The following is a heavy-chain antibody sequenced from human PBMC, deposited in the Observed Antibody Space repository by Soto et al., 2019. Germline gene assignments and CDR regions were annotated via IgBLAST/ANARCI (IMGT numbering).Heavy chain of an antibody. Sequence: EVQLLESGGVLVQPGRSLRLSCAASGFTFSSYAMSWVRQAPGKGLEWVSAISVSGGTTYYAASVKGRFTISRENYQNTLFLQMNSLRAEDTAVYYCAKFFVETGGSSGWPWTFHYWGQGTLVTVSS. J-gene: IGHJ4*02. CDR1: GFTFSSYA. CDR3: AKFFVETGGSSGWPWTFHY. CDR2: ISVSGGTT. V-gene: IGHV3-23*01. D-gene: IGHD6-25*01.